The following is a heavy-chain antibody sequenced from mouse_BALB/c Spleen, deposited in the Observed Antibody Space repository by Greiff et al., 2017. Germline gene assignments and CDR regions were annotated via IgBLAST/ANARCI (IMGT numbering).Heavy chain of an antibody. D-gene: IGHD4-1*01. J-gene: IGHJ2*01. CDR3: TRDWDDY. Sequence: VQLQQPGAELVRPGASVKLSCKASGYTFTSYWINWVKQRPGQGLEWIGNIYPSDSYTNYNQKFKDKATLTVDKSSSTAYMQLSSPTSEDSAVYYCTRDWDDYWGQGTTLTVSS. V-gene: IGHV1-69*02. CDR1: GYTFTSYW. CDR2: IYPSDSYT.